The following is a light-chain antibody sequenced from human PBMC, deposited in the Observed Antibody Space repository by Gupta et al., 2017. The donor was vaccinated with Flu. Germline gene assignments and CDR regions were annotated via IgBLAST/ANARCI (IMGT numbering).Light chain of an antibody. CDR1: QNINSK. CDR2: AAS. CDR3: QQFYNWPPWT. V-gene: IGKV3-15*01. J-gene: IGKJ1*01. Sequence: EIVMTQSPATLSVSPGERATLSCRASQNINSKLAWYQQKPGQAPRLLIYAASTRPTGIPARFSGSGSGTEFTLTISSLQSEDFAVYYCQQFYNWPPWTFGQGTKVEIK.